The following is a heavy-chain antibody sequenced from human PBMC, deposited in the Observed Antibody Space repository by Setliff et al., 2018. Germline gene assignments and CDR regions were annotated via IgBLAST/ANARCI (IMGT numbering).Heavy chain of an antibody. CDR1: GNSISSDY. CDR2: IYTSGNT. Sequence: SETLSLTCTVSGNSISSDYWSWIRQPAGKGLEWIGRIYTSGNTNYNPSLKSRVTTSVDTSKKQFSLKLSSVTAADTAVYYCARGKSYYYYMDVWGKGTTVTVSS. V-gene: IGHV4-4*07. J-gene: IGHJ6*03. CDR3: ARGKSYYYYMDV.